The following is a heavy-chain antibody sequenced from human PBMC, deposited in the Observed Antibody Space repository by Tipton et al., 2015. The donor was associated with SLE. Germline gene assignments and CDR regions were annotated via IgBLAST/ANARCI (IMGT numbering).Heavy chain of an antibody. V-gene: IGHV3-7*01. Sequence: SLRLSCAASGFTFSSYSMNWVRQAPGKGLEWVANIKQDGSEKYYVDSVKGRFTISRDNAKNSLYLQMNSLRAEDTAVYYCARPEGVQGFAFDYWGQGTLVTVSS. J-gene: IGHJ4*02. CDR2: IKQDGSEK. CDR1: GFTFSSYS. D-gene: IGHD3-10*01. CDR3: ARPEGVQGFAFDY.